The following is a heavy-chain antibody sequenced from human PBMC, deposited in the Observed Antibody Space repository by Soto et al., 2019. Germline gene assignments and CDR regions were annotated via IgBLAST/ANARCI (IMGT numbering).Heavy chain of an antibody. CDR2: INHSGST. J-gene: IGHJ6*03. CDR1: GGSFSGYY. D-gene: IGHD3-3*01. CDR3: ARGRTIFGVHYYYMDV. V-gene: IGHV4-34*01. Sequence: SETLSLTCAVYGGSFSGYYWSWIRQPPGKGLEWIGEINHSGSTNYNPSLKSRVTISVDTSKNQFSLKLSSVTAADTAVYYCARGRTIFGVHYYYMDVWGKGTTVTVS.